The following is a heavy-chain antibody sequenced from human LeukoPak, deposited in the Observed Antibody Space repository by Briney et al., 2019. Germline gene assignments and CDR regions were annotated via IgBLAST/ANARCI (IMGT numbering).Heavy chain of an antibody. D-gene: IGHD3-9*01. Sequence: GSLRLSCAASGFTFSSYAMSWVRQAPGKGLEWVSAISGSGGSTYYADSVKGRFTFSRDNSKNTLYLQMNSLRAEDTAVYYCAKHLGLRYLSDYWGQGTLVTVSS. CDR2: ISGSGGST. J-gene: IGHJ4*02. V-gene: IGHV3-23*01. CDR3: AKHLGLRYLSDY. CDR1: GFTFSSYA.